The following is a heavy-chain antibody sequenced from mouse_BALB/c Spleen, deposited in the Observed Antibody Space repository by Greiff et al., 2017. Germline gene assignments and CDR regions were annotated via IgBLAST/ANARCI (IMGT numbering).Heavy chain of an antibody. CDR1: GYTFTSYV. J-gene: IGHJ4*01. CDR2: INPYNDGT. CDR3: AEWVLYAMDY. V-gene: IGHV1-14*01. Sequence: EVQRVESGPELVKPGASVKMSCKASGYTFTSYVMHWVKQKPGQGLEWIGYINPYNDGTKYNEKFKGKATLTSGKSSSTAYMELSSLTSEDSAVYYCAEWVLYAMDYWGQGTSVTVSS.